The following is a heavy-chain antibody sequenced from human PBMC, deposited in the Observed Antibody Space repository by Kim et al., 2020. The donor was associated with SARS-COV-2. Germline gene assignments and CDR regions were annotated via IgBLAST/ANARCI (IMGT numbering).Heavy chain of an antibody. J-gene: IGHJ4*02. V-gene: IGHV1-2*06. CDR3: ARGYCSGGSCSYYFDY. D-gene: IGHD2-15*01. CDR1: GYTFTGYY. Sequence: ASVKVSCKASGYTFTGYYMHWVRQAPGQGLEWMGRINPNSGGTNYAQKFQGRVTMTRDTSISTAYMELSRLRSDDTAVYYCARGYCSGGSCSYYFDYWGQGTLVTVSS. CDR2: INPNSGGT.